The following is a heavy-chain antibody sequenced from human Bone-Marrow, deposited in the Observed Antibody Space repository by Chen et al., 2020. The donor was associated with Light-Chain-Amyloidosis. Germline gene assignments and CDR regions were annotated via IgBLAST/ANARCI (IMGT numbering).Heavy chain of an antibody. CDR1: GISFSNNW. CDR2: VQGDGSEK. J-gene: IGHJ4*02. Sequence: EVQLVESGGGLVQFGESLRLSCAASGISFSNNWMSWVRQAPGKGLEWVANVQGDGSEKYYVDSVKGRFTISRDNAKNSLYLQMNSLRDEDTAVYYCTTEYLGAYVHWGQGTLLIVSS. V-gene: IGHV3-7*05. D-gene: IGHD3-16*01. CDR3: TTEYLGAYVH.